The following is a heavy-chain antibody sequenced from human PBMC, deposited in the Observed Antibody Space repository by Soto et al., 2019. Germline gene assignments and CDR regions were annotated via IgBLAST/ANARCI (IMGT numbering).Heavy chain of an antibody. CDR3: ARGRITMVRGAHFDY. CDR1: GGSISSSSYY. V-gene: IGHV4-39*01. D-gene: IGHD3-10*01. J-gene: IGHJ4*02. Sequence: PSETLSLTCTVSGGSISSSSYYWGWIRQPPGKGLEWIGSIYYSGSTYYNPSLKSRVTISVDTSKNQFSLKLSSVTAADTAVYYCARGRITMVRGAHFDYWGQGTLVTVSS. CDR2: IYYSGST.